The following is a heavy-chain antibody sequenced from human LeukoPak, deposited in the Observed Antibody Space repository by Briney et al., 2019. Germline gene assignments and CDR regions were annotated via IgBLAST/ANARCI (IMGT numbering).Heavy chain of an antibody. V-gene: IGHV4-39*01. J-gene: IGHJ4*02. Sequence: SETLSLTCTVSGGSISSSSYHWGWIRQPQGKGLEWIGSLYYSGSTYYNPSLKSRVTTSVDTSKNQFSLKLSSVTAADTAVYYCARLSPSGSYSALFDYWGQGTLVTVSS. D-gene: IGHD1-26*01. CDR1: GGSISSSSYH. CDR2: LYYSGST. CDR3: ARLSPSGSYSALFDY.